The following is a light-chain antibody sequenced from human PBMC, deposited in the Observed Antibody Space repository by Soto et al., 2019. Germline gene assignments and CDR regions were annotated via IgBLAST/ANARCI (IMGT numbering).Light chain of an antibody. CDR3: QQYTSLPLT. V-gene: IGKV1D-16*01. CDR2: ASS. CDR1: QYISSW. Sequence: DIQMTQSPSSLSASVGDRVTISCRASQYISSWLTWYQHTPGKAPKSLIYASSTLRSGVPSRFSGSGSGTDFTLPINSLQPEDSGTYYCQQYTSLPLTFGGGTKVEI. J-gene: IGKJ4*01.